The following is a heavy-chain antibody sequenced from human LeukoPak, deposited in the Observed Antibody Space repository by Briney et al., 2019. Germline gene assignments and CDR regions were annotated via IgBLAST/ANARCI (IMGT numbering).Heavy chain of an antibody. CDR2: INHSGST. J-gene: IGHJ4*02. Sequence: SETLSLTCAVYGGSFSGYYWRWIRQPPGQGLVWIGEINHSGSTNYNPSLKSRLAISVDTSKNPFSLKLNTVTAADTAVYYCARGQEYSSSSAGFDYWGQGTLVTVSS. D-gene: IGHD6-6*01. CDR3: ARGQEYSSSSAGFDY. V-gene: IGHV4-34*01. CDR1: GGSFSGYY.